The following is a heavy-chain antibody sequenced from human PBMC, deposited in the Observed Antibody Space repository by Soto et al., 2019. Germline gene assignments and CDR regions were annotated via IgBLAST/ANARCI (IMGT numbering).Heavy chain of an antibody. V-gene: IGHV1-3*01. CDR3: ARGPLLWGDV. Sequence: QVQLVQSGAEVKKPGASVKVSCKASGYTFTSYAMHWVRQAPGQRLEWMGGINAGNGNRKYSQKFQGRVTITRDTSASTAQMELISLRSEDTALYYCARGPLLWGDVWGQGTTVTVSS. J-gene: IGHJ6*02. CDR2: INAGNGNR. D-gene: IGHD3-10*01. CDR1: GYTFTSYA.